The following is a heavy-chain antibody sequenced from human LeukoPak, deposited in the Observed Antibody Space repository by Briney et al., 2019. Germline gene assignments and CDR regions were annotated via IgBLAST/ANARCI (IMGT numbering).Heavy chain of an antibody. D-gene: IGHD3-3*01. CDR2: ISSNGGST. Sequence: GGSLRLSCAASGFTFSSYAMHWVRQAPGKGLEYVSAISSNGGSTYYANSVKGRFTISRDNSKNTLYLQMGSLRAEDMAVYYCARMYYDFWSGYYDFWGQGTLVTVSS. V-gene: IGHV3-64*01. CDR1: GFTFSSYA. J-gene: IGHJ4*02. CDR3: ARMYYDFWSGYYDF.